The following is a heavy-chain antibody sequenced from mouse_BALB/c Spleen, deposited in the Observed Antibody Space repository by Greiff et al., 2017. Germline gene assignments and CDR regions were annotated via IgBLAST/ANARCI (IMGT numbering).Heavy chain of an antibody. CDR2: IYPGDGDT. CDR1: GYAFSSSW. J-gene: IGHJ4*01. D-gene: IGHD2-4*01. CDR3: AIIYYDYDKNAMDY. Sequence: QVQLQQSGPELVKPGASVKISCKASGYAFSSSWMNWVKQRPGQGLEWIGRIYPGDGDTNYNGKFKGKATLTADKSSSTAYMQLSSLTSVDSAVYFCAIIYYDYDKNAMDYWGQGTSVTVSS. V-gene: IGHV1-82*01.